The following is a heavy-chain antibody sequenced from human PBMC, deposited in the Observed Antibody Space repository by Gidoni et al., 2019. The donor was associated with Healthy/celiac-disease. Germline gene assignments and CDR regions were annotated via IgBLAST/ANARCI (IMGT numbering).Heavy chain of an antibody. J-gene: IGHJ4*02. CDR1: GFTFSSYA. D-gene: IGHD2-2*01. CDR3: AKSPVGAVVVVPAAYFDY. V-gene: IGHV3-23*01. Sequence: EVQLLESGGGLVQPGGSLRLSCAASGFTFSSYAMGWVRQAPGKGLEWVSAISGSGGGTYYADSVKGRFTISRDNSKNTLYLQMNSLRAEDTAVYYCAKSPVGAVVVVPAAYFDYWGQGTLVTVSS. CDR2: ISGSGGGT.